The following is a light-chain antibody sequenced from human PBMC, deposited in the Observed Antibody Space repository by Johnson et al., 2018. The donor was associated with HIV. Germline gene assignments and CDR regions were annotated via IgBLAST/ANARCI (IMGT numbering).Light chain of an antibody. CDR2: DNN. CDR1: SSNIGNNY. J-gene: IGLJ1*01. CDR3: GSWDSRLSAYV. Sequence: QSVLTQPPSVSAAPGQKVTISCSGSSSNIGNNYVSWYQQLPGTAPKLLIYDNNRRPSGIPDRFSGSKSGTSGTLGITGLQTGDEADYYCGSWDSRLSAYVFATGTKVTVL. V-gene: IGLV1-51*01.